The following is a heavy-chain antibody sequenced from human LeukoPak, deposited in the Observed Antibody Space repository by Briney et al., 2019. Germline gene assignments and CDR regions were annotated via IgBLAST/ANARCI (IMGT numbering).Heavy chain of an antibody. D-gene: IGHD4-23*01. CDR3: ARDIHGGNPEAAFDI. V-gene: IGHV3-48*03. CDR1: GFTFSSYE. CDR2: ISSSTSTI. Sequence: GGSLRLSCAASGFTFSSYEMNWVRQAPGKGLEWVSYISSSTSTIYYADSVKGRFTISRDNVKNSLYLQMNSLRAEDTAVYYCARDIHGGNPEAAFDIWGQGTMVTVSS. J-gene: IGHJ3*02.